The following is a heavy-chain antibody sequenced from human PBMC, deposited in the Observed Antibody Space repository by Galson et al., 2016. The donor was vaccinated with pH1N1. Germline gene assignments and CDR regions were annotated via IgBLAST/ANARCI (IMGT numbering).Heavy chain of an antibody. J-gene: IGHJ4*02. V-gene: IGHV3-7*01. Sequence: SLRLSCAASGFIFSDYWMSWVRQAPGKGLEWVAKINQDGSRKYYVDSMKGRCTISRDNAENSLYLQMNSLRVEDTALYYCATEDYYTSLYWGQGIRVTVSS. CDR2: INQDGSRK. CDR3: ATEDYYTSLY. D-gene: IGHD1-26*01. CDR1: GFIFSDYW.